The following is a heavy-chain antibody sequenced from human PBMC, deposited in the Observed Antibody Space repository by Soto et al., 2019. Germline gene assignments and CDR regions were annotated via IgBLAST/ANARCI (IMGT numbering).Heavy chain of an antibody. CDR1: GFTFTSSA. Sequence: GASVKISCKASGFTFTSSAMQWVRQASGQRLEWIGWIVVGSGNTNYAQKFQERVTITRDMSTSTAYMELSSLRSEDTAVYYCAADATYDSSGYPFDYWRQGTLVTVSS. D-gene: IGHD3-22*01. CDR3: AADATYDSSGYPFDY. J-gene: IGHJ4*02. V-gene: IGHV1-58*02. CDR2: IVVGSGNT.